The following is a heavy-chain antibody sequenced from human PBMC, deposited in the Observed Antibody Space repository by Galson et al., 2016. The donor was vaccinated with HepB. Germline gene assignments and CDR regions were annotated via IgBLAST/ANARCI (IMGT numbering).Heavy chain of an antibody. V-gene: IGHV2-5*02. D-gene: IGHD1-1*01. Sequence: PALVKPTQTLTLTCTCSGFSVSSDGVGVGWIRQPPGKALEWLGIIYWDDDKRYSPNVKSRLTITRDTSKNQVVLTMTNMDPVDTATYYCAHRRRYNWIAGWADYWYFDLWGRGTLVTVSS. J-gene: IGHJ2*01. CDR1: GFSVSSDGVG. CDR2: IYWDDDK. CDR3: AHRRRYNWIAGWADYWYFDL.